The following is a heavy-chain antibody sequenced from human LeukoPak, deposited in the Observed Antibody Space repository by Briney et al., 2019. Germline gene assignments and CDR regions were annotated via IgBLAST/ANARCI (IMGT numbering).Heavy chain of an antibody. J-gene: IGHJ3*02. CDR1: GYTLTELS. V-gene: IGHV1-24*01. Sequence: ASVKVSCKVSGYTLTELSMHWVRQPPGKGREWMGGIDHEDGETIYAKNFQGRVTMTEDTSTDTAYMELSSLRSEDTAVYYCATTETGDDAFDIWGQGTMVTVSS. D-gene: IGHD7-27*01. CDR2: IDHEDGET. CDR3: ATTETGDDAFDI.